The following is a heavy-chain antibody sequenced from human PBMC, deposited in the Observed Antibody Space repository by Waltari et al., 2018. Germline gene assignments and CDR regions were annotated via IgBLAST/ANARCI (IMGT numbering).Heavy chain of an antibody. CDR1: GFTFSSSW. V-gene: IGHV3-74*01. J-gene: IGHJ4*02. Sequence: EVQLVESGGGLLQPGGSLRLSCAASGFTFSSSWINWVRQPPGKGLVWVARINPDGRTTNYADSVRGRFTISRDNAQNTVYLEMNSLRAEDTAVYFCTRGGNYYFDYWGRGTLVTVSS. CDR3: TRGGNYYFDY. CDR2: INPDGRTT. D-gene: IGHD5-12*01.